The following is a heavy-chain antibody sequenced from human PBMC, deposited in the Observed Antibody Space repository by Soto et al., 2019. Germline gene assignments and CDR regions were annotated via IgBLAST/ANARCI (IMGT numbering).Heavy chain of an antibody. D-gene: IGHD1-1*01. CDR2: MSHSGGT. V-gene: IGHV4-34*04. Sequence: QVQLQQWGAGLWKPSETLSLTCAVSGGFVSSGNYYWIWLRQPPGQGLEWSGEMSHSGGTHVNPSVHNRARKSGGTSNNSYSLKISAVAAADTALYYCASVERGTATTVVDAFDSWGPGTMVTVSS. CDR3: ASVERGTATTVVDAFDS. CDR1: GGFVSSGNYY. J-gene: IGHJ3*02.